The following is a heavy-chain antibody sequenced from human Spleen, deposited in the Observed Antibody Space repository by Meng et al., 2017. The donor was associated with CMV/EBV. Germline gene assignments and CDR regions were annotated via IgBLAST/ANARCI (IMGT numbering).Heavy chain of an antibody. D-gene: IGHD1-26*01. V-gene: IGHV4-4*07. CDR3: ATGSGDFDH. CDR1: GGSISSFY. Sequence: QVQRQGSGPGLVKPAEHRSLTCSVSGGSISSFYWSWIRQPAGKGLEWIGRIYTSGSTNYNPSLKSRVTMSVDTSKNQISLRLRSVTAADTAVYYCATGSGDFDHWGQGTLVTVSS. J-gene: IGHJ4*02. CDR2: IYTSGST.